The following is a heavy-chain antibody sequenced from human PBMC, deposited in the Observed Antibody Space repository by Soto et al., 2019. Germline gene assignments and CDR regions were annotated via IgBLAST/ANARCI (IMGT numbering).Heavy chain of an antibody. J-gene: IGHJ6*02. CDR1: GYKVSTWHNFTSYW. CDR2: IYPGDSDT. V-gene: IGHV5-51*03. CDR3: ARLGFNYDFLSGYYNVHHYYGIDV. Sequence: EVQLVQSGAEVKKPGESLKISCMGSGYKVSTWHNFTSYWIAWVRQMPGEGLEWMWIIYPGDSDTRYSPSFQGQVTISADKYINSVYLQWSSLKASDTSTDYCARLGFNYDFLSGYYNVHHYYGIDVWGQGTTVTVSS. D-gene: IGHD3-3*01.